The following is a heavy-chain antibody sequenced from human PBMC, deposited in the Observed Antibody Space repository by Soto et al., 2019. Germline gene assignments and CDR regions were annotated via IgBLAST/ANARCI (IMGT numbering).Heavy chain of an antibody. CDR1: GFTFSSYG. CDR3: ARDRLYGSGSYLVY. V-gene: IGHV3-33*01. J-gene: IGHJ4*02. D-gene: IGHD3-10*01. CDR2: IWYDGSNK. Sequence: GGSLRLSCAASGFTFSSYGMHWVRQAPGKGLEWVAVIWYDGSNKYYADSVKGRFTISRDNSKNTLYLQMNSLRAEDTAVYYCARDRLYGSGSYLVYWGQGTLVTVSS.